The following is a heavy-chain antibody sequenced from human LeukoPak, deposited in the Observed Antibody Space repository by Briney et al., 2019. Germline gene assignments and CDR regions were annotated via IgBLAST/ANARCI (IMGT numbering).Heavy chain of an antibody. J-gene: IGHJ5*02. D-gene: IGHD3-3*01. CDR2: IIPIFGTA. Sequence: GASVKVSCKASGGTFSSYAISWVRQAPGQGLEWMGGIIPIFGTANYAQKFQGRVTITADESTGTAYMELSSLRSEDTAVYYCARDRGGIITIFGVARTPNWFDPWGQGTLVTVSS. V-gene: IGHV1-69*13. CDR3: ARDRGGIITIFGVARTPNWFDP. CDR1: GGTFSSYA.